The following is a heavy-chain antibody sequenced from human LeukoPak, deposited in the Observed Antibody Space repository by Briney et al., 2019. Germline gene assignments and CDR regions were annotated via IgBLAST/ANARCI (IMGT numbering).Heavy chain of an antibody. CDR3: AKGLIVAQYNFDY. CDR2: ISGSGGST. CDR1: GFTFSSYA. Sequence: GGSLRLSCAASGFTFSSYAMSWVRQAPGKGLEWVSTISGSGGSTSYADSVKGRFAISRDNSKNTLYLQMNSLRVEDTAIYYCAKGLIVAQYNFDYWGQGTLVTVSS. J-gene: IGHJ4*02. V-gene: IGHV3-23*01. D-gene: IGHD5-12*01.